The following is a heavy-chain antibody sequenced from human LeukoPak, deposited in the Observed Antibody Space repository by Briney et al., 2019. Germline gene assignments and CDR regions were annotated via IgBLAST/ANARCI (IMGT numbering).Heavy chain of an antibody. CDR2: MDTSGHT. V-gene: IGHV4-4*07. CDR3: ARHWSHSVAQFGRSYGFDP. D-gene: IGHD2-15*01. Sequence: PSETLSLTCIVSGGSISGYYWSWIRQPAGKGLEWIGHMDTSGHTNYNSSLMSRVTMSVDTSKNQFSLRLTSVTAADTAVYYCARHWSHSVAQFGRSYGFDPWGQGTLVTVSS. J-gene: IGHJ5*02. CDR1: GGSISGYY.